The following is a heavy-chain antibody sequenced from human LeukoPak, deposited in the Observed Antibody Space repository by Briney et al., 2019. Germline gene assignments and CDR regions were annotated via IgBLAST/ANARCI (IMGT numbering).Heavy chain of an antibody. CDR1: GFTFSSYA. J-gene: IGHJ6*02. Sequence: GGSLRLSCAASGFTFSSYAMHWVRQAPGKGLEWVAVISYDGSNKYYADSVKGRFTISRDNSKNTLYLQMNSLRAEDTAVYYCARGRTYGMDVWGQGATVTVSS. CDR3: ARGRTYGMDV. CDR2: ISYDGSNK. V-gene: IGHV3-30-3*01.